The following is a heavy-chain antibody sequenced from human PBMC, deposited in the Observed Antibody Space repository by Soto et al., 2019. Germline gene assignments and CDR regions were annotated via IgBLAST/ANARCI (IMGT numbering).Heavy chain of an antibody. V-gene: IGHV3-9*01. J-gene: IGHJ3*02. CDR2: ISWNSGSI. CDR1: GFTFDDYA. D-gene: IGHD4-17*01. CDR3: AKKSHDYGDYVELPHAFDI. Sequence: EVQLVESGGGLVQPGRSLRLSCAASGFTFDDYAMHWVRQAPGKGLEWVSGISWNSGSIGYADSVKGRFTISRDNAKNSLYLQMNSLRAEDTALYYCAKKSHDYGDYVELPHAFDIWGQGTMVTVSS.